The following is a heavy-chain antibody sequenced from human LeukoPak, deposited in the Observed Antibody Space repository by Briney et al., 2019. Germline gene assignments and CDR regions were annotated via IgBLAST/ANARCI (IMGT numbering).Heavy chain of an antibody. CDR3: ARHSNDYCDY. V-gene: IGHV5-51*01. J-gene: IGHJ4*02. Sequence: GESLKISCKGSGYSFADYWIGWVRQMPGKGLEWMGIIYPGDSATRYSSSFQGQVTISADESINTAYLQWSSLKASDTAMYYCARHSNDYCDYWGQGTLVTVSS. D-gene: IGHD2-2*01. CDR1: GYSFADYW. CDR2: IYPGDSAT.